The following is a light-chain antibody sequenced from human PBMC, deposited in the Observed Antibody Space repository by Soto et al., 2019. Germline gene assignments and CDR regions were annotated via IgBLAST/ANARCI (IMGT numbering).Light chain of an antibody. Sequence: EIVLTQSPATLSLSPGERATLSCRASESVSRFLAWYQQKPGQAPRLLIFDAPDRATGISARFSGSGSGTDFTLTISSLEPEDFAVYYCQQRSDWPRTFGQGTKV. J-gene: IGKJ1*01. CDR1: ESVSRF. CDR2: DAP. V-gene: IGKV3-11*01. CDR3: QQRSDWPRT.